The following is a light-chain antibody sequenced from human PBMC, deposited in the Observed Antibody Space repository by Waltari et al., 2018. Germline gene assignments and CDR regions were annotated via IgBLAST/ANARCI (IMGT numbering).Light chain of an antibody. J-gene: IGLJ2*01. V-gene: IGLV2-14*03. Sequence: QSALTQPASVSGSPGQSITISCTGTSGDVGGYKYVSWYKQHPGKAPKLMIYDVSNRPSVVSDRVSGSKSGNTASLTISGLQAEDEADYYCSSYTSSSTLAFGGGTKLTVL. CDR3: SSYTSSSTLA. CDR2: DVS. CDR1: SGDVGGYKY.